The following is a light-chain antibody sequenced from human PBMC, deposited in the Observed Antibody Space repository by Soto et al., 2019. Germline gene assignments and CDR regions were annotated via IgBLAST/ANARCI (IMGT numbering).Light chain of an antibody. V-gene: IGKV1-17*01. CDR2: AAS. J-gene: IGKJ1*01. CDR3: LQHKTYPWT. CDR1: QVIGND. Sequence: DIQMTQSPSSLSASVGDRVTITCRASQVIGNDLGWFQQKPGQAPKRLIYAASFLQSGVPSRFSGSRSGTEFTLTISSLQPDDFATYYCLQHKTYPWTFGQGTKVEIK.